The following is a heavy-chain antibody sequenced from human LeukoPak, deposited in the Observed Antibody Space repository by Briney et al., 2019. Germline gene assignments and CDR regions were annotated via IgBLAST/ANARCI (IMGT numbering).Heavy chain of an antibody. Sequence: GGSLRLSCAASGFTFRSYAMHWVRQAPGKGLEWVAVIWYDGSNKYYEDSVKGRFTISRDNSKNTLYLQMNSLRAEDTAVYHCARGGYDFWSGYRIDYWGQGTLVTVSS. V-gene: IGHV3-33*01. J-gene: IGHJ4*02. CDR3: ARGGYDFWSGYRIDY. CDR1: GFTFRSYA. D-gene: IGHD3-3*01. CDR2: IWYDGSNK.